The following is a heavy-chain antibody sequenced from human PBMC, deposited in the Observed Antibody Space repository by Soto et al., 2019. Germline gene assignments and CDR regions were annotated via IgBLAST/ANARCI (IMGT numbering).Heavy chain of an antibody. CDR2: IGTSGSYI. Sequence: GALRLSCAVSGFIFSRYSMNWVRQAPGKGLEWFSSIGTSGSYIYDTDSVKGRFTISRDNTKDSLYLQMNSLRAGDTAIYYCARGSAFIGLDYWGQGTPVTVSS. V-gene: IGHV3-21*01. J-gene: IGHJ4*02. CDR3: ARGSAFIGLDY. D-gene: IGHD1-26*01. CDR1: GFIFSRYS.